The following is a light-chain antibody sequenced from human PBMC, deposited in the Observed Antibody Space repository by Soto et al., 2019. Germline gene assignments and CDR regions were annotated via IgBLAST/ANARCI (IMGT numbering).Light chain of an antibody. CDR2: DAS. Sequence: DIQMTQSPSSLSASVGDRVTITCQATQDINNLLNWYQHKPGQAPRLLIYDASYLETGVPSRFAGSGYGTDFTFTINSLQPEDVATYFCQHYHDFPVTFGPGTKVEI. CDR3: QHYHDFPVT. V-gene: IGKV1-33*01. J-gene: IGKJ3*01. CDR1: QDINNL.